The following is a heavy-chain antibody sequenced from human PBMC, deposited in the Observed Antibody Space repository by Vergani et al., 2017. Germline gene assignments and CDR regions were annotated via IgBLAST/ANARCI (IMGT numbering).Heavy chain of an antibody. CDR3: AGDCSSTSCYSPAYYYGMDV. CDR1: GGTFSSYA. J-gene: IGHJ6*02. CDR2: IIPIFGTA. Sequence: QVQLVQSGAEVKKPGSSVKVSCKASGGTFSSYAISWVRQAPGQGLEWMGRIIPIFGTANYAQKFQGRVTITADESTSTAYMELSSLRSEDTAVYYCAGDCSSTSCYSPAYYYGMDVWGQGTTVTVSS. D-gene: IGHD2-2*01. V-gene: IGHV1-69*13.